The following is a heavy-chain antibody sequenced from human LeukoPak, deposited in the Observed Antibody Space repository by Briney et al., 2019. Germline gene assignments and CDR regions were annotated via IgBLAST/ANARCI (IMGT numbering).Heavy chain of an antibody. CDR3: ARGVGYHYDSSGYYYFDY. J-gene: IGHJ4*02. V-gene: IGHV1-2*02. Sequence: ASVKVSCKASGYTFTGYYMHWVRQAPGQGLEWMGWINPNSGGTNYAQKLQGRVTMTTDTSTSTAYMELRSLRSDDTAVYYCARGVGYHYDSSGYYYFDYWGQGTLVTVSS. CDR1: GYTFTGYY. D-gene: IGHD3-22*01. CDR2: INPNSGGT.